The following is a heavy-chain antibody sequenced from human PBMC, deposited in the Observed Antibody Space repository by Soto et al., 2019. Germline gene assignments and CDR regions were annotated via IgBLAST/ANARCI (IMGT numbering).Heavy chain of an antibody. CDR3: ARDLTTHDY. Sequence: PGGSLRLSCVGSGFTFSAHAITWVRQAPGKGLEWVSTLGTIGAFYADSVKGRFTISRDNSKNTVNLQMNSLRGEDTAIYYCARDLTTHDYWRQGTVVTVSS. CDR2: LGTIGA. V-gene: IGHV3-23*01. CDR1: GFTFSAHA. J-gene: IGHJ4*02.